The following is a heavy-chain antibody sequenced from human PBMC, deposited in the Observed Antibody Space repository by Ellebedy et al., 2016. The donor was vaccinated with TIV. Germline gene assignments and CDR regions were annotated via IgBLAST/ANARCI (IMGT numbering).Heavy chain of an antibody. V-gene: IGHV3-21*04. J-gene: IGHJ3*02. CDR2: ISSSSSYI. Sequence: GESLKISXAASGFTFSSYSMNWVRQAPGKGLEWVSSISSSSSYIYYADSVKGRFTISRDNAKNSLYLQMNSLRAEDTALYYCAKETTAADAFDIWGQGTMVTVSS. D-gene: IGHD4-11*01. CDR1: GFTFSSYS. CDR3: AKETTAADAFDI.